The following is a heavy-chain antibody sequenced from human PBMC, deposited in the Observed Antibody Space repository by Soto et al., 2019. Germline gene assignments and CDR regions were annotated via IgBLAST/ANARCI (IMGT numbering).Heavy chain of an antibody. Sequence: QVQLVESGGGVVKPGGSLRLSCPASGFNFDTYGMHWVRQAPGKGLEWVAVITYDGSFKYYADSVKGRFTISRDNSKNTLSLHLSTLKPEDTAVYHCAKDRVGGTFYTPLAFWGQGTLVTVSS. CDR3: AKDRVGGTFYTPLAF. CDR1: GFNFDTYG. D-gene: IGHD1-7*01. CDR2: ITYDGSFK. J-gene: IGHJ4*02. V-gene: IGHV3-30*18.